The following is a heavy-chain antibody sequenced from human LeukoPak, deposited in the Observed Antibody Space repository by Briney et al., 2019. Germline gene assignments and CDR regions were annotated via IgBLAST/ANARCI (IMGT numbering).Heavy chain of an antibody. Sequence: GGSLRLSCAASGFTFSSYAMSWVRQAPGKGLEWVSSISGSGGSTYYADSVKGRLTISRDNSKNTVYLQVNSLRAEDTAVYYCARSVGGSGSSLFAYWGQGTLVTVSS. CDR2: ISGSGGST. V-gene: IGHV3-23*01. D-gene: IGHD3-10*01. CDR3: ARSVGGSGSSLFAY. J-gene: IGHJ4*02. CDR1: GFTFSSYA.